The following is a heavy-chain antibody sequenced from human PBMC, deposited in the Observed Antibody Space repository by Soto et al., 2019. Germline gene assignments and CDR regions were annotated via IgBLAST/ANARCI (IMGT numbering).Heavy chain of an antibody. D-gene: IGHD3-10*02. Sequence: QVQLQESGPGLVKPSETLSLTCTVSGGSISSYYWSWIRQPPGKGLEWIGHIYYSGSTNYNPSLNRRVNKSVDTPKNQFSLKLSCVTAADAAVYYCASAIGVRDVFDIWGQGKMVTVSS. CDR1: GGSISSYY. J-gene: IGHJ3*02. CDR2: IYYSGST. CDR3: ASAIGVRDVFDI. V-gene: IGHV4-59*08.